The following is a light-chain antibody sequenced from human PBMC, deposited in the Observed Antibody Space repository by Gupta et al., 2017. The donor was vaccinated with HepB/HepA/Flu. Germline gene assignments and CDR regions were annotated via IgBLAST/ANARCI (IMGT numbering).Light chain of an antibody. J-gene: IGKJ5*01. Sequence: DIQMTQSPSSVSASVGDRVTITCRASQGISSWLAWYQQKPGKAPKLLIYAASSLQGGVPPRFIGSGAWTDVTLLTSSRQHEEVATYYCRLANSFRPTFGQGTRLEIK. V-gene: IGKV1-12*01. CDR2: AAS. CDR1: QGISSW. CDR3: RLANSFRPT.